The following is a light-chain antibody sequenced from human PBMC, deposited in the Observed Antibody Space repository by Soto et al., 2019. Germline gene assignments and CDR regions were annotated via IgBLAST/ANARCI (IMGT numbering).Light chain of an antibody. V-gene: IGLV2-14*01. Sequence: QSVLTQPASVSGSPGQSITISCTGTSSDVGGYNYVSWYQQHPGKAPKLMIYDVSNRPSGVSNRFSGSKSGNTASLTISGLQVEEEVDYHCSSYTSSSPFYFFGTGPRFPV. CDR2: DVS. J-gene: IGLJ1*01. CDR1: SSDVGGYNY. CDR3: SSYTSSSPFYF.